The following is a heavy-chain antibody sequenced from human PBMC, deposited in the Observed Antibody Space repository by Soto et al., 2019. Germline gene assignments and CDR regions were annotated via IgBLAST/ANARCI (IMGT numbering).Heavy chain of an antibody. Sequence: EVQLVESGGGLVQPGGSPRLSCAASGFTFSSYSMNWVRQAPGKGLEWVSYISSSSSTIYYADSVKGRFTIPRDNAKNSLYLQMNSLRAEDTAVYYCARDLNLGSFDYWGQGTLVTVSS. V-gene: IGHV3-48*01. J-gene: IGHJ4*02. CDR3: ARDLNLGSFDY. CDR1: GFTFSSYS. CDR2: ISSSSSTI.